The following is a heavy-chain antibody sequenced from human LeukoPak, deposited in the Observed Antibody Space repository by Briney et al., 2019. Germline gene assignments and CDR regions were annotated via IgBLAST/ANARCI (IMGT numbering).Heavy chain of an antibody. CDR1: AGSFTGYY. J-gene: IGHJ4*02. Sequence: SETLSLTCAVNAGSFTGYYWSWIRQPPGKGLEWIGEINHSGSTNYNPSLKSRVTISVDTSKNQFSLKLSSVTAADTAVYYCARGSYYYDSSLSQGPVDYWGQGTLVTVSS. CDR3: ARGSYYYDSSLSQGPVDY. CDR2: INHSGST. D-gene: IGHD3-22*01. V-gene: IGHV4-34*01.